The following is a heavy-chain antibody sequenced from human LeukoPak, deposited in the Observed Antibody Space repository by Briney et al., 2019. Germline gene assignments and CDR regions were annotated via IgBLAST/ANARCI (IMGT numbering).Heavy chain of an antibody. CDR1: GFTFNSYT. D-gene: IGHD6-13*01. CDR3: ARDLQQLAL. V-gene: IGHV3-48*01. Sequence: GGSLRLSCAASGFTFNSYTMNWVRQAPGKGLEWISYISRTGTTIYYADSVKGRFTISRDNAKNSLYLQMNSLRAEDTGVYYCARDLQQLALWGQGTLVTVSS. J-gene: IGHJ4*02. CDR2: ISRTGTTI.